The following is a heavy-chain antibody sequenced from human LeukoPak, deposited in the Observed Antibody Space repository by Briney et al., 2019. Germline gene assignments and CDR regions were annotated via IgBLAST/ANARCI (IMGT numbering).Heavy chain of an antibody. Sequence: ASVKVSCKASGYTFTSYAMRWVRQAPGQRLEWMGWINAGNGNTKYSQKFQGRVTITRDTSASTAYMELSSLRSEDTAVYYCARRSGYSGYDLDYWGQGTLVTVSS. D-gene: IGHD5-12*01. CDR1: GYTFTSYA. V-gene: IGHV1-3*01. CDR2: INAGNGNT. J-gene: IGHJ4*02. CDR3: ARRSGYSGYDLDY.